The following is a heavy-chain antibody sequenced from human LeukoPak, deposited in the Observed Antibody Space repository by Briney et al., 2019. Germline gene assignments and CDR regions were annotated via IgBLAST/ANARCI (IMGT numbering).Heavy chain of an antibody. Sequence: PSETLSLTCTVSAASISSSSHHWGWIRQSPGKGLEWIGSVYYGRTTYYSPSLDSRFTISLDTSANQFSLQLNSVTAADTAVYYCVRHDGRGGATMGAFDSWGQGSLVTVSS. CDR2: VYYGRTT. CDR1: AASISSSSHH. CDR3: VRHDGRGGATMGAFDS. J-gene: IGHJ5*01. V-gene: IGHV4-39*01. D-gene: IGHD4/OR15-4a*01.